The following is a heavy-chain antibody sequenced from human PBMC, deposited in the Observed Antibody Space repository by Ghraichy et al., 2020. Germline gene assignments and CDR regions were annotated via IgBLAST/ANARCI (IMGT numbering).Heavy chain of an antibody. CDR1: GGSFSGYY. CDR2: INHSGST. CDR3: ARARGYSYLRYGMDV. D-gene: IGHD5-18*01. J-gene: IGHJ6*02. V-gene: IGHV4-34*01. Sequence: SETLSLTCAVYGGSFSGYYWSWIRQPPGKGLEWIGEINHSGSTNYNPSLKSRVTISVDTSKNQFSLKLSSVTAADTAVYYCARARGYSYLRYGMDVWGQGTTVTVSS.